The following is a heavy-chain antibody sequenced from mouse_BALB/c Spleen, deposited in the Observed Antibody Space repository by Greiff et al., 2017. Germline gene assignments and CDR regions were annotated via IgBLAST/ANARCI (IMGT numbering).Heavy chain of an antibody. CDR3: ARRYYGSSRWYFDV. CDR2: IHPNSGNT. D-gene: IGHD1-1*01. J-gene: IGHJ1*01. Sequence: QVQLQQSGSVLVRPGASVKLSCKASGYTFTSSWMHWAKQRPGQGLEWIGEIHPNSGNTNYNEKFKGKATLTVDTSSSTAYVDLSSLTSEDSAVYYCARRYYGSSRWYFDVWGAGTTVTVSS. V-gene: IGHV1S130*01. CDR1: GYTFTSSW.